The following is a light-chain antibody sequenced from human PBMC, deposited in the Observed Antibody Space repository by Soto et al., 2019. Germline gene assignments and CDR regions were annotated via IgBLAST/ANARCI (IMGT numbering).Light chain of an antibody. CDR1: SSDVGAYNY. Sequence: QSALTQPPSASGSPGQSVTISCTGTSSDVGAYNYVSWYQQHPGKAPKLMIYEVSKRPSGVPDRFSGSKSGNTASLTVSGVQAEDEADYYCSSYAGSKNVFGTGTKLTVL. J-gene: IGLJ1*01. CDR3: SSYAGSKNV. V-gene: IGLV2-8*01. CDR2: EVS.